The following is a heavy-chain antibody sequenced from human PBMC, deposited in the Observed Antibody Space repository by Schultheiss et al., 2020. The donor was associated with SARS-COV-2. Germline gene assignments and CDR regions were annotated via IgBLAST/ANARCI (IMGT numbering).Heavy chain of an antibody. J-gene: IGHJ5*02. CDR2: IYYSGST. V-gene: IGHV4-59*12. CDR3: ARGEWIGTTINWFDP. Sequence: SETLSLTCAVYGGSISSYYWSWIRQPPGKGLEWIGYIYYSGSTNYNPSLKSRVTISVDTSKNQFSLKLSSVTAADTAVYYCARGEWIGTTINWFDPWGQGTLVTVSS. D-gene: IGHD1-1*01. CDR1: GGSISSYY.